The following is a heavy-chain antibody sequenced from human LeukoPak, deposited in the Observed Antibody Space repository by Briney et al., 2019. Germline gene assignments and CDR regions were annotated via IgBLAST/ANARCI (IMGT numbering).Heavy chain of an antibody. CDR3: ARTYYDFWSGSRNIYYFDY. J-gene: IGHJ4*02. CDR2: LSYDGSNE. D-gene: IGHD3-3*01. Sequence: GGSLRLSCAASRFTFSNYPMHWVRQAPGKGLEWVALLSYDGSNECYADSVKGRFTISRDNAKNSLYLQMYSLRAEDTAVYYCARTYYDFWSGSRNIYYFDYWGQGTLVTVSS. V-gene: IGHV3-30-3*01. CDR1: RFTFSNYP.